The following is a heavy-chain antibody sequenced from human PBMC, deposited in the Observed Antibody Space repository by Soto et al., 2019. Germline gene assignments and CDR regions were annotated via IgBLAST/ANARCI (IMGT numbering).Heavy chain of an antibody. D-gene: IGHD6-13*01. CDR1: GFTFNNYG. J-gene: IGHJ3*01. V-gene: IGHV3-30*18. CDR2: ISNEGSDK. CDR3: AKDLGIAASHGSD. Sequence: QVQLVESGGGVVQPGRSLRLSCAASGFTFNNYGMHWVRQAPGKGLEWVATISNEGSDKYYADSVKGRLTISRDNSKNTVYLQMNSLRAEETAVYYCAKDLGIAASHGSDWGQWTMVTGSS.